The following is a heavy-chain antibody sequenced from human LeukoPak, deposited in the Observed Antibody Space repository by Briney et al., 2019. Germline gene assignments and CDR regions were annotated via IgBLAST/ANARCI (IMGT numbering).Heavy chain of an antibody. Sequence: ASVKVSCKVSGYTLTELSMHWVRHAPGKGLELMGGFDPEDGETIYAQKFQGRVTMTEDTSTDTAYMELSSLRSEDTAVYYCATDSSLYNIAVAAFDYWGQGTLVTVSS. V-gene: IGHV1-24*01. CDR3: ATDSSLYNIAVAAFDY. D-gene: IGHD6-19*01. CDR2: FDPEDGET. J-gene: IGHJ4*02. CDR1: GYTLTELS.